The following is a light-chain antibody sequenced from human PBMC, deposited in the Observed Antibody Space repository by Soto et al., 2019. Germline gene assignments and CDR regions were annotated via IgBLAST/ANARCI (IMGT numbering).Light chain of an antibody. V-gene: IGLV1-44*01. Sequence: QSVLTQPPSASGTPGQRVTISCSGSNSNIGSNTVNWYRQLPGTAPKLLIYANFQRPSGVPDRFSGSKSDTSASLAISSLQSEDESHYYCAVWDDSLNGGVFGGGTKVTVL. J-gene: IGLJ3*02. CDR2: ANF. CDR1: NSNIGSNT. CDR3: AVWDDSLNGGV.